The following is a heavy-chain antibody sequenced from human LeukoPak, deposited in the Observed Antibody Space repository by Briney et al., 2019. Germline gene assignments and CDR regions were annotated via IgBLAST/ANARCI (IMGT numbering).Heavy chain of an antibody. J-gene: IGHJ4*02. CDR3: AIGYFEIDY. CDR1: GGSISSSSYY. Sequence: SETLSLTCTVSGGSISSSSYYWGWIRQPPGKGLEWIGSIYHSGSTYYNPSLKSRVTISVDTSKNQFSLKLSSVTAADTAVYYCAIGYFEIDYWGQGTLVTVSS. D-gene: IGHD3-22*01. V-gene: IGHV4-39*07. CDR2: IYHSGST.